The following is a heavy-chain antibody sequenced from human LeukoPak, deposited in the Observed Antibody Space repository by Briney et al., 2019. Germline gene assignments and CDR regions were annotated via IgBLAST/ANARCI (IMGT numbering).Heavy chain of an antibody. D-gene: IGHD6-13*01. J-gene: IGHJ4*02. Sequence: GSLRLSCAASGFTFSSYSMNWVRQAPGKGLEWVSSISSSSSYIYYADSVKGRFTISRDNAKNSLYLQMNSLRAEDTAVYYCARDTSGTPYSSSPCFDYWGQGTLVTVSS. V-gene: IGHV3-21*01. CDR3: ARDTSGTPYSSSPCFDY. CDR1: GFTFSSYS. CDR2: ISSSSSYI.